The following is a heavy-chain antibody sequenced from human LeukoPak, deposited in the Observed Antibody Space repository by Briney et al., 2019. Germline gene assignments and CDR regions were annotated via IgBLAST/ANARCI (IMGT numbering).Heavy chain of an antibody. Sequence: GGSLRLSCAASGFTFSTYSMNWVRQAPRKGLEWVSSISGSSTYIYYAGSVKGRFTISRDNAKNSLYLQMNSLRAEDTAVYFCASGRYGQQQLVPAFDYWGQGTLVTVSS. D-gene: IGHD6-13*01. CDR3: ASGRYGQQQLVPAFDY. V-gene: IGHV3-21*01. CDR2: ISGSSTYI. CDR1: GFTFSTYS. J-gene: IGHJ4*02.